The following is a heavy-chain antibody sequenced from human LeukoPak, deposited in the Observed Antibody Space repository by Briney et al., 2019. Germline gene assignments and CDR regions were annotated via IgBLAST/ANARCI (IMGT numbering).Heavy chain of an antibody. Sequence: GSLRLSCAASGFTFSTYSMSWVRQAPGKGLEWIGEINHSGSTNYNPSLKSRVTISVDTSKNQFSLKLSSVTAADTAVYYCARGWVYYGSGSYGYWGQGTLVTVSS. CDR1: GFTFSTYS. D-gene: IGHD3-10*01. J-gene: IGHJ4*02. CDR2: INHSGST. V-gene: IGHV4-34*01. CDR3: ARGWVYYGSGSYGY.